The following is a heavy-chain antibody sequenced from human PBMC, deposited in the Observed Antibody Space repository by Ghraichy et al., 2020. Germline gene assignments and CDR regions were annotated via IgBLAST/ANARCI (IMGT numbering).Heavy chain of an antibody. CDR2: ISIHDGIT. Sequence: ASVKVSCRSSGYIFTDYGINWVRQAPGQGLEWMGWISIHDGITNYAQKFQGRVSMTTEPSTSTAHLELRSLRSDDTGVYYCARNYTVTRNSFNHYAMDVWGQGTTVTGSS. CDR1: GYIFTDYG. J-gene: IGHJ6*02. V-gene: IGHV1-18*01. CDR3: ARNYTVTRNSFNHYAMDV. D-gene: IGHD4-17*01.